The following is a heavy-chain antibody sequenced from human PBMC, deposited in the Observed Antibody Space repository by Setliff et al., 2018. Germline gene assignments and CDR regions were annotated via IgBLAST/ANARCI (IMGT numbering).Heavy chain of an antibody. D-gene: IGHD3-10*01. CDR3: ATGITMVRTFDY. V-gene: IGHV1-3*01. CDR2: INAGNGNT. J-gene: IGHJ4*02. CDR1: GYTFTSYA. Sequence: ASVKVSCKASGYTFTSYAMHWVRQAPGQRLEWIGWINAGNGNTKYSQKFQGRVTITRDTSASTAYMELSSLRSEDTAVYYCATGITMVRTFDYWGQGTLVTAPQ.